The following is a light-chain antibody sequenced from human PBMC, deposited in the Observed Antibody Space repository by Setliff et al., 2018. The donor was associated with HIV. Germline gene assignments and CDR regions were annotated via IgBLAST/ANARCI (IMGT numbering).Light chain of an antibody. Sequence: QSVLTQPASVSGSPGQSITISCTGISSDVGGYYSVSWYQQHPGKAPKLMIYDVINRPSGVSNRFSGSRSGNTASLTISGLQVEDEADYYCSSYTTSSTLYVFGPGA. CDR2: DVI. CDR1: SSDVGGYYS. V-gene: IGLV2-14*03. CDR3: SSYTTSSTLYV. J-gene: IGLJ1*01.